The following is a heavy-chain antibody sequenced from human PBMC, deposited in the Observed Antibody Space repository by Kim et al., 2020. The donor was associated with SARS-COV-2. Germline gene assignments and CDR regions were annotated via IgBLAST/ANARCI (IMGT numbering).Heavy chain of an antibody. CDR2: ISSGGSDI. Sequence: GGSLRLSCAASGFSFSSYNMNWVRQAPGKGLEWVSSISSGGSDINYAASVKGRFTISRDDAKNSLYLQMNSLRDEDTAVYFCASGVVSLYYFHYWSQGTLVTVSS. CDR3: ASGVVSLYYFHY. D-gene: IGHD2-15*01. J-gene: IGHJ4*02. V-gene: IGHV3-21*01. CDR1: GFSFSSYN.